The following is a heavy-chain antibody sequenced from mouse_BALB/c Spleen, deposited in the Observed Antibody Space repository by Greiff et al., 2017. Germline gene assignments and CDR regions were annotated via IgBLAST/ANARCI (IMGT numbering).Heavy chain of an antibody. V-gene: IGHV14-3*02. CDR3: AREGNPYAMDY. CDR2: IDPANGNT. D-gene: IGHD2-1*01. Sequence: VHVKQSGAELVKPGASVKLSCTASGFNIKDTYMHWVKQRPEQGLEWIGRIDPANGNTKYDPKFQGKATITADTSSNTAYLQLSSLTSEDTAVYYCAREGNPYAMDYWGQGTSVTVSS. J-gene: IGHJ4*01. CDR1: GFNIKDTY.